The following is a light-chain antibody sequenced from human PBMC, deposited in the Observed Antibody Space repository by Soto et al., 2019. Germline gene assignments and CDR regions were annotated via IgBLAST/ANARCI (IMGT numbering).Light chain of an antibody. CDR2: DAS. CDR1: QNVSTY. CDR3: QQRTNWLT. V-gene: IGKV3-11*01. J-gene: IGKJ3*01. Sequence: EIVLTQSPATLSLSPGERVTLSCMASQNVSTYLAWYQQKPGQAPRLLIYDASDRATGIPARFSGSGSGTDFPLTISSPEPEDSAVYYCQQRTNWLTFGPGTKVDIK.